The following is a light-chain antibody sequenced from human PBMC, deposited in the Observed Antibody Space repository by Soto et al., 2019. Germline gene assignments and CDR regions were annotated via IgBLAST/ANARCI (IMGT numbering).Light chain of an antibody. J-gene: IGKJ4*01. CDR1: QSVTNEY. V-gene: IGKV3-20*01. CDR3: QQYVTSQLT. Sequence: DIVLTQSPGTLFLSPGERATLSCRASQSVTNEYLAWYQQKPGQAPRLLIFGASIRATGIPDRFSGSGSGTDFTLSISRLETEDFAVYYCQQYVTSQLTFGGGTKVAIK. CDR2: GAS.